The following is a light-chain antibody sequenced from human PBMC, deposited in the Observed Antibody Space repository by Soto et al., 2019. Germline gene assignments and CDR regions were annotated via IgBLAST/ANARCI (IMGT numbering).Light chain of an antibody. Sequence: QSALTQPPSASGSPGQSVTISCTGTSSDVGGYNYVSWYQQHPGKAPKLMIYDVNKRPPGVPDRFSGSKSGNTASLTVSGLQAEDEGDYYCSSSAGINGVVFGGGTKLTVL. CDR2: DVN. V-gene: IGLV2-8*01. CDR1: SSDVGGYNY. J-gene: IGLJ2*01. CDR3: SSSAGINGVV.